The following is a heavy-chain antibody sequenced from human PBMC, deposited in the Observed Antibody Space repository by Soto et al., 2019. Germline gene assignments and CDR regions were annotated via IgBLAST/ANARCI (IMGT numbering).Heavy chain of an antibody. J-gene: IGHJ6*02. V-gene: IGHV5-51*01. CDR2: IYPGDSDT. Sequence: EVQLVQSGAEMKKPGESLKISCKASGYSFSSYWIGWVRQMPGKGLEWMGIIYPGDSDTKYSPSLQGQVTISADTSISTAYLQWTSLKASDTAMYYCAGSRRGAYSSGWYSLSGYYNYGIDVWGQGTKVTVSS. D-gene: IGHD6-19*01. CDR1: GYSFSSYW. CDR3: AGSRRGAYSSGWYSLSGYYNYGIDV.